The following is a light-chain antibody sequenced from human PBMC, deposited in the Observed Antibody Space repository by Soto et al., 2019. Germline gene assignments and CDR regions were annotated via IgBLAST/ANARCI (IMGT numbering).Light chain of an antibody. CDR1: SSDVGRYDY. CDR3: SSYSTMGTYV. J-gene: IGLJ1*01. Sequence: QSVLTQPASVSGSPGQSITISCTGTSSDVGRYDYVSWYQQHPGKAPKLMVSEVSHRPSGVSNRFSGSKSGNTASLTISGLQAEDEADYYCSSYSTMGTYVFEAGTKV. V-gene: IGLV2-14*01. CDR2: EVS.